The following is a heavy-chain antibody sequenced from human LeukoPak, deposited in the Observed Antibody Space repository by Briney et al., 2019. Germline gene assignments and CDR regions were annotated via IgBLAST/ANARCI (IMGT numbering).Heavy chain of an antibody. CDR1: GGSVSSRTYY. J-gene: IGHJ4*02. CDR3: ARVPDTVVRGTPTRYFDY. Sequence: SETLSLTCTVSGGSVSSRTYYWGWIRQPPGKGLEWIATISYSGRTYYTPSLKSRVTISVDTSKNRFSLILSSVTAADTAIYYCARVPDTVVRGTPTRYFDYWGQGTLVTVSS. D-gene: IGHD3-10*01. V-gene: IGHV4-39*07. CDR2: ISYSGRT.